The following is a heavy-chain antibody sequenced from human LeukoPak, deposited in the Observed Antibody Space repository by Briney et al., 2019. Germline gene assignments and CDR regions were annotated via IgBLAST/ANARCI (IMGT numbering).Heavy chain of an antibody. J-gene: IGHJ4*02. V-gene: IGHV3-30*03. CDR2: ISYDGSNK. CDR1: GFTFSSYG. Sequence: GGSLRLSCAASGFTFSSYGMHWVRQAPGKGLEWVAVISYDGSNKYYADSVKGRFTISRDNSKNTLYLQMNSLRAEDTAVYYCARPSGYYYDSSGFDYWGQGTLVTVSS. D-gene: IGHD3-22*01. CDR3: ARPSGYYYDSSGFDY.